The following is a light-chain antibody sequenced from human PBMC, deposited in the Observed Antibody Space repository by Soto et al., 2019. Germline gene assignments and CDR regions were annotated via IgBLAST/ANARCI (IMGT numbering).Light chain of an antibody. CDR1: QSVSSSY. CDR3: QQYGSSPHT. V-gene: IGKV3-20*01. Sequence: EIVLTQSPGTLSLSPGERATLSCRASQSVSSSYLAWYQHKPGQAPRLLIYGASSRATGIPDRFSGSGSGTDFTLTISRLEPEDVAVYYCQQYGSSPHTFGRGTKLEIK. CDR2: GAS. J-gene: IGKJ2*01.